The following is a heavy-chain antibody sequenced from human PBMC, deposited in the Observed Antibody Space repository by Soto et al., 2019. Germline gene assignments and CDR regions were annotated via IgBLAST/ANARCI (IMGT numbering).Heavy chain of an antibody. V-gene: IGHV3-30-3*01. J-gene: IGHJ4*02. Sequence: GGSLRLSCAASGFTFSSYATHWVRQAPGKGLEWVAVISYDGSNKYYADSVKGRFTISRDNSKNTLYLQMNSLRAEDTAVYYCARGGLSVVTGLKDYWGQGTLVTVSS. CDR2: ISYDGSNK. CDR1: GFTFSSYA. CDR3: ARGGLSVVTGLKDY. D-gene: IGHD3-22*01.